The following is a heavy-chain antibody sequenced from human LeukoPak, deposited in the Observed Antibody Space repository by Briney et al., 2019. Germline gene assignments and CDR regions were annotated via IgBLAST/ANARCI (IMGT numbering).Heavy chain of an antibody. D-gene: IGHD3-22*01. J-gene: IGHJ4*02. CDR3: ATYSSGYYYVTY. CDR1: GGSISSYY. Sequence: SETLSLTCTVSGGSISSYYWSWIRQPPGKGLEWIGYIYYSGSTNYNPSLKSRVTISVDTSKNQFSLKLSSVTAADTAVYYCATYSSGYYYVTYWGQGTLVTVSS. CDR2: IYYSGST. V-gene: IGHV4-59*01.